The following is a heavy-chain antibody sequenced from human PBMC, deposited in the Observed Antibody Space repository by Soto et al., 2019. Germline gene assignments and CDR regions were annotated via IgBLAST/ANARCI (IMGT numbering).Heavy chain of an antibody. D-gene: IGHD6-19*01. J-gene: IGHJ4*02. CDR3: ARGRKWLVPFIDY. V-gene: IGHV4-34*01. Sequence: SETLSLTCAVYGGSFSGYYWSWIRQPPGKGLEWIGEINHSGSTNYDPSLKSRVTISVDTSKNQFSLKLSSVTAADTAVYYCARGRKWLVPFIDYWGQGTLVTVS. CDR1: GGSFSGYY. CDR2: INHSGST.